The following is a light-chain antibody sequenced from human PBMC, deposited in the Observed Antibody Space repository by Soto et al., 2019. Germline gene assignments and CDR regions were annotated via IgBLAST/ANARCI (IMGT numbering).Light chain of an antibody. V-gene: IGKV1-39*01. J-gene: IGKJ2*01. CDR1: QSISSY. Sequence: DIQMTQSPSSLSASVGDRVTITCRASQSISSYLNWYQQKPGKAPKLLIYSASSLQSGVPSRFSGSGSGTDFTLTISSLQPEDFTLYYCQQSYSTPYTFGQGTKLEIK. CDR3: QQSYSTPYT. CDR2: SAS.